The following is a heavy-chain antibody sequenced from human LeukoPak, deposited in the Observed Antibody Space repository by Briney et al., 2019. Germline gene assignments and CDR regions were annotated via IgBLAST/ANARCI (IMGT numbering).Heavy chain of an antibody. D-gene: IGHD3-22*01. CDR3: ARELNYYDNSGYYTYYYGMDV. CDR1: GDSVSSNSAA. V-gene: IGHV6-1*01. CDR2: TYYRSKWYN. Sequence: SQTLSLTCAISGDSVSSNSAAWNWIRQSPSRGLEWLGRTYYRSKWYNDYAVSVKSRITINPDTSKNQFSLQLNSVTPEDTAVYYCARELNYYDNSGYYTYYYGMDVWGQGTTVTVSS. J-gene: IGHJ6*02.